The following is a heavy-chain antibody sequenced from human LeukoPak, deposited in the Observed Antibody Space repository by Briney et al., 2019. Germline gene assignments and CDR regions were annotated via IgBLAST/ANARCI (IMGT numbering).Heavy chain of an antibody. CDR2: IRYDGSNK. D-gene: IGHD2-2*01. Sequence: GGSLRLSCAASGFTFSTYGMHWVRQAPGKGLEWVAFIRYDGSNKYYADSVKGRLTISRDNSKNTLYLQMNSLRAEDTAVYYCARSSIVVVPAAIYYYMDVWGKGTTVTVSS. V-gene: IGHV3-30*02. CDR3: ARSSIVVVPAAIYYYMDV. CDR1: GFTFSTYG. J-gene: IGHJ6*03.